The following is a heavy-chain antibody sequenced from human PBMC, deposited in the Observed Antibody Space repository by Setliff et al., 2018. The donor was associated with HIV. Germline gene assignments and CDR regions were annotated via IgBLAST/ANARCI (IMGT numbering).Heavy chain of an antibody. CDR3: ARQFRYPNRAVAGVDY. CDR1: GDSISSGSYY. CDR2: LFYNGNT. J-gene: IGHJ4*02. V-gene: IGHV4-39*01. Sequence: SETLSLTCSVSGDSISSGSYYWSWIRLPPGKGLELIGNLFYNGNTYYNPSLKSRVTISVDTSKNQFSLKLSSVTAADTAIYFCARQFRYPNRAVAGVDYWGQGTLVTVSS. D-gene: IGHD6-19*01.